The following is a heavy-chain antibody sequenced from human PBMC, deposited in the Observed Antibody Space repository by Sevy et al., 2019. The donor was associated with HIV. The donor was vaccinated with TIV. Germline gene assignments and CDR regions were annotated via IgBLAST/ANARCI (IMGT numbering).Heavy chain of an antibody. D-gene: IGHD3-22*01. CDR2: ITSSSDYI. CDR1: GFTFSNYN. CDR3: ARDRRTLNYYASSGYNYYFDY. V-gene: IGHV3-21*01. J-gene: IGHJ4*02. Sequence: GGSLRLSCAASGFTFSNYNMNWVRQAPGKGLEWVSSITSSSDYIYDADSVKGRFTISRANAKNSLYLQMNSLRAEDTAGYYCARDRRTLNYYASSGYNYYFDYWGQGTLVTVSS.